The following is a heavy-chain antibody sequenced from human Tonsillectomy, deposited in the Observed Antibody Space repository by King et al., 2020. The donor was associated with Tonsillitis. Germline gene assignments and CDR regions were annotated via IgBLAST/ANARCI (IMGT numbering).Heavy chain of an antibody. J-gene: IGHJ4*02. CDR3: ARGLRSGLYYFDY. V-gene: IGHV4-39*07. CDR2: IYYSGST. Sequence: LQLQESGPGLVKPSETLSLTCTVSGGSISSSSDYWGWIRQPPGKGLEWIGSIYYSGSTYYSPPLKSRVTISVDTSKNQFSLKLSSVTAADTAVYYCARGLRSGLYYFDYWGQGTLVTVSS. CDR1: GGSISSSSDY. D-gene: IGHD6-19*01.